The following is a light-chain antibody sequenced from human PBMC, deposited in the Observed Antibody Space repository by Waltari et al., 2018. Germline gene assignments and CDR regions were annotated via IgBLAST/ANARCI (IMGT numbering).Light chain of an antibody. CDR1: QSVSRA. V-gene: IGKV3-20*01. J-gene: IGKJ1*01. CDR3: QHYVRLPVT. CDR2: GAS. Sequence: EILLTQSPGTLSLSPGARVTLSCRASQSVSRALAWYQQKPCQAPRLLIYGASNRATGIPDRFSGSGSGTDFSLTISRLEPEDFAVYYCQHYVRLPVTFGQGTKVEIK.